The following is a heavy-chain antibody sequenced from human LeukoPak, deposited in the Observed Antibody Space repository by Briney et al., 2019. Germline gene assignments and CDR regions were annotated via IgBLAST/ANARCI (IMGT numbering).Heavy chain of an antibody. CDR3: AKPLSPYYYYGMDV. CDR1: GFTFSNYA. J-gene: IGHJ6*02. Sequence: PGGSLRLSCAASGFTFSNYAMNWVRQAPRKGLEWVSAISGSGGSTYYADSVKGRFTISRDNSKNTLYMQMNSLRAEDTAVYYCAKPLSPYYYYGMDVWGQGTKVTVSS. V-gene: IGHV3-23*01. CDR2: ISGSGGST.